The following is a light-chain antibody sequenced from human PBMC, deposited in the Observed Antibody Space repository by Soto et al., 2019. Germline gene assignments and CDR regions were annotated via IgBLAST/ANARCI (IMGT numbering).Light chain of an antibody. Sequence: DIQMTQSPSTLSASVGDRVTITCRASQSISSWLAWYQQKPRKAPKLLIYKASSLESGVPSRFSGSGSGTEFTLTISSLQPDDFATYYCLQYNSYPYTFGQGTKLEIK. V-gene: IGKV1-5*03. J-gene: IGKJ2*01. CDR2: KAS. CDR3: LQYNSYPYT. CDR1: QSISSW.